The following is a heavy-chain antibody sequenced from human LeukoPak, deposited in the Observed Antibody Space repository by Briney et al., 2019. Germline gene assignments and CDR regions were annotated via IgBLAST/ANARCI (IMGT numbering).Heavy chain of an antibody. J-gene: IGHJ6*02. D-gene: IGHD2-2*01. CDR3: ARERGYCSSTSCYDHYYGMDV. V-gene: IGHV3-53*01. CDR2: IYSGGST. CDR1: GFTVSSNY. Sequence: GGSLRLSWAASGFTVSSNYMSWVRQAPGKGLEWVSVIYSGGSTYYADSVKGRFTISRDNSKNTLYLQMNSLRAEDTAMYYCARERGYCSSTSCYDHYYGMDVWGQGTTVTVSS.